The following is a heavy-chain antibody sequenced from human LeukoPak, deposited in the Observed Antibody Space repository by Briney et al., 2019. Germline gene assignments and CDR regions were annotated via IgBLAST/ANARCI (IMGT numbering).Heavy chain of an antibody. CDR1: GYTFTSNY. V-gene: IGHV1-46*01. J-gene: IGHJ6*03. CDR2: INPSGGST. Sequence: ASVKVSCKASGYTFTSNYIHWLRQAPGQGLEWTGIINPSGGSTRYAQKFQGRVTMTRDTSTSTVSMELSSLRSEDTAAYYCARDQGVIPYYYMDVWGKGTTVTIFS. D-gene: IGHD3-16*02. CDR3: ARDQGVIPYYYMDV.